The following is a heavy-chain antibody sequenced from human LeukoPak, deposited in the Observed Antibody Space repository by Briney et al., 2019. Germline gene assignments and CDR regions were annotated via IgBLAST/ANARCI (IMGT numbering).Heavy chain of an antibody. Sequence: TGGFLRLSCAASGCTFSTYWMHWVRQAPGKGRGWVSRIKSDGSTNYADSVKGRFTISRDNAENTVSLQMNSLRPEDTGVYYSARAPSEIGGYYPEYFRHWGQGTLVTVSS. CDR3: ARAPSEIGGYYPEYFRH. D-gene: IGHD3-22*01. J-gene: IGHJ1*01. CDR1: GCTFSTYW. CDR2: IKSDGST. V-gene: IGHV3-74*01.